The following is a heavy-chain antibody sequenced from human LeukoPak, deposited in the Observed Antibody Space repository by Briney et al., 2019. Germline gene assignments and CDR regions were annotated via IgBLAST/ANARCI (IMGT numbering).Heavy chain of an antibody. CDR3: TKRVKYGGTWDHFAD. Sequence: PGGSLRLSCAAPGFTFDNYRMSWVRQAPGKGLEWVSTVNADGGNTYYADSVKVRFTISRDNSKSTLILQMNSLRVEDTALYYCTKRVKYGGTWDHFADWGQGTLVTVSS. D-gene: IGHD1-26*01. CDR1: GFTFDNYR. J-gene: IGHJ4*02. CDR2: VNADGGNT. V-gene: IGHV3-23*01.